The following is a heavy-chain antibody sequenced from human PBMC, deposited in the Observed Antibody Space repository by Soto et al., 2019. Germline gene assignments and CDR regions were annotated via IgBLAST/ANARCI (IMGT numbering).Heavy chain of an antibody. D-gene: IGHD2-15*01. CDR3: AKEKGYCSGGSCHHFDY. CDR1: GFTFSRYD. CDR2: ISGSGGST. Sequence: EVQLLESGGGLVQPGGSLRLSCAASGFTFSRYDMSWVRQAPGKGLEWVSAISGSGGSTYYADSVKGRFTISRDNSKNTLYLQMNSLRAEDTAVYYCAKEKGYCSGGSCHHFDYWGQGTLVTVSS. J-gene: IGHJ4*02. V-gene: IGHV3-23*01.